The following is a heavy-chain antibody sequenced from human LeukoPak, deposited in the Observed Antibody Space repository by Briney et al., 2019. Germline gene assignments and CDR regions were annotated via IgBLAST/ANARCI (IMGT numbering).Heavy chain of an antibody. V-gene: IGHV1-18*01. Sequence: ASVKVSCKASGYTFTNYGISWVRQAPGQGLEWMGWISAYNGNTNYAQKLQGRVTMTTDTSTSTAYMELRSPRSDDTAVYYCAKEACGVFDYWGQGTLVTVSS. J-gene: IGHJ4*02. CDR2: ISAYNGNT. D-gene: IGHD2-8*01. CDR3: AKEACGVFDY. CDR1: GYTFTNYG.